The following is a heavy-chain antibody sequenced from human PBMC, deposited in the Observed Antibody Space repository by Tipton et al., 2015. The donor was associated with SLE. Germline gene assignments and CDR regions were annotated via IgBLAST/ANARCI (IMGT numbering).Heavy chain of an antibody. V-gene: IGHV4-39*07. Sequence: TLSLTCTVSGGSISSPTYYWGWIRQPPGKGLEWIGSIYYSGSTYHNPSLKSRVTISVDTSKNRFSLNLRSVTAADTAVYYCARDRDGYSFDYWGQGILVTVSS. CDR1: GGSISSPTYY. CDR2: IYYSGST. D-gene: IGHD2-21*02. J-gene: IGHJ4*02. CDR3: ARDRDGYSFDY.